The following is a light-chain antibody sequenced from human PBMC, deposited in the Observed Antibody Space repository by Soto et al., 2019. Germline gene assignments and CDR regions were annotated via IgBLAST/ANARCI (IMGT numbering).Light chain of an antibody. J-gene: IGKJ5*01. CDR1: QSVSSN. CDR3: QQYNNWPPIT. V-gene: IGKV3-15*01. Sequence: EIVLTQSPAALSLFPGERATLSCRASQSVSSNLAWYQQKPGQAPRLLIYGASTRATGIPARFSGSGSGTEFTLTISSLQSEDFAAYYCQQYNNWPPITFGQGTRLEIK. CDR2: GAS.